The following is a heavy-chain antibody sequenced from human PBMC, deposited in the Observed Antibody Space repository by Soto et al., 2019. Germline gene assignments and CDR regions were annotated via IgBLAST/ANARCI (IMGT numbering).Heavy chain of an antibody. D-gene: IGHD3-10*02. V-gene: IGHV1-69*08. CDR1: GGTFSSYT. J-gene: IGHJ5*02. Sequence: QVQLVQSGAEVKKPGSSVKVSCKASGGTFSSYTISWVRQAPGQGLEWMGRIIPILGIANYAQKFQGRVTITADKSTSTAYMGVSSLRSGDTAVYYCAGEGRMFPFRGFNWVDPWGQGTLVTVSS. CDR2: IIPILGIA. CDR3: AGEGRMFPFRGFNWVDP.